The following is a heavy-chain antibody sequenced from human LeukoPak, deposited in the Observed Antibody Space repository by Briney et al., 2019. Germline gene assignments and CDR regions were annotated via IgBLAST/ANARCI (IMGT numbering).Heavy chain of an antibody. V-gene: IGHV4-59*01. CDR1: GGSTSSYY. J-gene: IGHJ4*02. Sequence: PSETLSLTCTVSGGSTSSYYWSWIRQPPGKGLEWIGYIYYSGSTNYNPSLKSRVTISVDTSKNQFSLKLRPVTAADTAVYYCARTDTGLFDYWGQGTLVTVSS. CDR3: ARTDTGLFDY. CDR2: IYYSGST. D-gene: IGHD5-18*01.